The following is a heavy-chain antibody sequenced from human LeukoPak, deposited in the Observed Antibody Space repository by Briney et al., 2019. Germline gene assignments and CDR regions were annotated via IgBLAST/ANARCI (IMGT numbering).Heavy chain of an antibody. J-gene: IGHJ4*02. CDR2: IYYSGSA. V-gene: IGHV4-39*01. D-gene: IGHD2-2*01. CDR1: GDSISNDNYY. CDR3: ARQGRYQLLFDVDS. Sequence: SETLSLTCTVSGDSISNDNYYWGWIRQPPGKGLEWIGCIYYSGSAYYNLSLNTRVTISVDTSKNQFSLKVRSVTAADTAVYYCARQGRYQLLFDVDSWGQGTLVTVSS.